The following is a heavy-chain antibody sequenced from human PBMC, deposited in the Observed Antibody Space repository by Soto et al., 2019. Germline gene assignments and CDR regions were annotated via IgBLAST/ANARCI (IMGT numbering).Heavy chain of an antibody. CDR2: IIPVSGTA. CDR1: GGTFSSYV. Sequence: QVHLEQSGAEVKKPGSSVKVSCKFSGGTFSSYVIIWVRQAPGQGLEWMGGIIPVSGTANYAQKVHGRVTISADAATNKAYMEVSSVRFDDTAVYYCGRVDRSVAMVGWFDPWGQGTLVTVSS. CDR3: GRVDRSVAMVGWFDP. V-gene: IGHV1-69*01. D-gene: IGHD2-15*01. J-gene: IGHJ5*02.